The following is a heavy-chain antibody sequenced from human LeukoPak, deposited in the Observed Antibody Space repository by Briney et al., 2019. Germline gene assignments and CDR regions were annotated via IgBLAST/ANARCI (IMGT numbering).Heavy chain of an antibody. D-gene: IGHD2-2*01. CDR3: ARQEMSRGYCSSSSCRAPFDY. CDR2: IYPGDSYT. Sequence: GESLKISCKASGYSFTTYWIAWVRQIPGKGLECMGIIYPGDSYTRYSPSFQGQVTFSVDKSISTAYLQWNSLKASDTAMYYCARQEMSRGYCSSSSCRAPFDYWGQGTLVTVSS. J-gene: IGHJ4*02. CDR1: GYSFTTYW. V-gene: IGHV5-51*01.